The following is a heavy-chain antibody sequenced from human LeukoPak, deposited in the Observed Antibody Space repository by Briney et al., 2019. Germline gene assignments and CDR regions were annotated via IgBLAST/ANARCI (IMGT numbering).Heavy chain of an antibody. CDR3: ARDKAVADSGWAFDI. J-gene: IGHJ3*02. D-gene: IGHD6-19*01. V-gene: IGHV1-18*01. CDR2: ISGYSGNT. Sequence: EXXXXISGYSGNTNHAQKLQGRVTMTTDTSTSTAYMELRSLRSDDTAVYYCARDKAVADSGWAFDIWGQGTMVTVSS.